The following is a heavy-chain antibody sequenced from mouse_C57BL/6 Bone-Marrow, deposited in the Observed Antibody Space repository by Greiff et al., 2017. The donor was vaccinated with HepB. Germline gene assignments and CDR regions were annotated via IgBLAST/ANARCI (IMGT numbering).Heavy chain of an antibody. CDR2: ISSGGDYI. CDR3: TRDGDYYGSSSGWFAY. V-gene: IGHV5-9-1*02. Sequence: EVKVEESGEGLVKPGGSLKLSCAASGFTFSSYAMSWVRQTPEKRLEWVAYISSGGDYIYYADTVKGRFTISRDNARNTLYLQMSSLKSEDTAMYYCTRDGDYYGSSSGWFAYWGQGTLVTVSA. J-gene: IGHJ3*01. CDR1: GFTFSSYA. D-gene: IGHD1-1*01.